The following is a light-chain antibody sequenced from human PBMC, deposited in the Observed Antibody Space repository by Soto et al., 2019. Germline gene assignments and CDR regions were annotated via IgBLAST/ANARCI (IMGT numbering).Light chain of an antibody. V-gene: IGKV3-11*01. Sequence: EFVLTQSPATLSLSPGERAILSCRASQSVAGSLAWYQQKPGQAPRLLIYDISTRAAAIPARFSGSGSGTDFTLTISSLEPEDFAIYYCQQRSNYITFGQGTRLEIK. CDR1: QSVAGS. J-gene: IGKJ5*01. CDR3: QQRSNYIT. CDR2: DIS.